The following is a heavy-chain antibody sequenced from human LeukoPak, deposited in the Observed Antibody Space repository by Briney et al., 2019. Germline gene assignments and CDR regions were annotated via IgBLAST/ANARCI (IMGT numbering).Heavy chain of an antibody. CDR3: ARGSSSPWFGEMTVCEY. Sequence: PGGSLRLSCAASGFTFSSYWMSWVRQAPGKGLEWVANIKQDGSVKYYVDSVKGRFTISRDNAKNSLYLQMNSLRSDDTAVYYCARGSSSPWFGEMTVCEYWGQGTLVTVSS. D-gene: IGHD3-10*01. J-gene: IGHJ4*02. CDR2: IKQDGSVK. V-gene: IGHV3-7*03. CDR1: GFTFSSYW.